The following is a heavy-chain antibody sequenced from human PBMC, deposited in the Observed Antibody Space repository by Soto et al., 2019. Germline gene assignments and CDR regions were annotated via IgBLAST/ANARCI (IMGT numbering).Heavy chain of an antibody. J-gene: IGHJ3*02. CDR3: ARGSCYSSRCAFDI. D-gene: IGHD2-15*01. CDR1: GFTFTSYS. Sequence: PGGSLRLSCAASGFTFTSYSMNWVRQAPGKGLEWVSYISSSSSIIYCADSVKGRLTISRDNAKNSLYLQMNSLRAEDSAVYYCARGSCYSSRCAFDIWGQGTMVTVSS. CDR2: ISSSSSII. V-gene: IGHV3-48*01.